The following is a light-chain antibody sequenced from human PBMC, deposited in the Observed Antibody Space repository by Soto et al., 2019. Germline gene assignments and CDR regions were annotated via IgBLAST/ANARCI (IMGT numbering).Light chain of an antibody. Sequence: SYELTQPPSASVSPGQTASITCSGDKLGDKYACWYQQKPGQSPVLVIYQDSKRPTGIPERFSGSKSGNTATLTISGTQAMDEADYYCQAWDSSTPVVFGGGTKLTVL. V-gene: IGLV3-1*01. J-gene: IGLJ2*01. CDR2: QDS. CDR1: KLGDKY. CDR3: QAWDSSTPVV.